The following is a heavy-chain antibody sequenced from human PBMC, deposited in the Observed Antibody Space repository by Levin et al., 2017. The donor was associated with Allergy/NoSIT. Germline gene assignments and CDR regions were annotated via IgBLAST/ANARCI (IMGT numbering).Heavy chain of an antibody. CDR1: GYSFTSYW. J-gene: IGHJ4*02. CDR2: IYPGDSDT. V-gene: IGHV5-51*01. Sequence: WASVKVSCKGSGYSFTSYWIGWVRQMPGKGLEWMGIIYPGDSDTRYSPSFQGQVTISADKSITTAYLQWSSLKASDTAMYYCARLARVGSTWDPFEYWGQGTLVTVSS. D-gene: IGHD6-13*01. CDR3: ARLARVGSTWDPFEY.